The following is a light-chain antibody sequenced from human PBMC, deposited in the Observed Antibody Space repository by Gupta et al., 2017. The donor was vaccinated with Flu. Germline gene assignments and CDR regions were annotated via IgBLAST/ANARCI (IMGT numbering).Light chain of an antibody. CDR3: QQYNSWPPIT. CDR2: GAS. V-gene: IGKV3D-15*01. CDR1: QSVSNN. J-gene: IGKJ5*01. Sequence: VMTQSQATLSVSPGERATLSCRDSQSVSNNLAWYQQKPGQPPRLLIYGASTRATGVPARFSGSGSGTEFTLTIISLQSEDFAVYYCQQYNSWPPITFGQETRLEIK.